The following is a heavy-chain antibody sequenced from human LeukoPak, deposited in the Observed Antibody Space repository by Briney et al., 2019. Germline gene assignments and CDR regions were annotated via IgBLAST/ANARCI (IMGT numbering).Heavy chain of an antibody. CDR3: AGSHDAFDV. CDR1: GGPISSYY. J-gene: IGHJ3*01. CDR2: IYYSGST. Sequence: SETLSLTCTVSGGPISSYYWSWIRQPPGKGLEWIGYIYYSGSTNYNPSLKSRVTISVDTSKNQFSLKLSSVTAADTAVYYCAGSHDAFDVWGQGTMVTVSS. V-gene: IGHV4-59*01. D-gene: IGHD3-10*01.